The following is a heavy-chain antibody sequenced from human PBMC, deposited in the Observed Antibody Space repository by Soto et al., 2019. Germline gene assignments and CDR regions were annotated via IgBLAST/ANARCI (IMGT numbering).Heavy chain of an antibody. D-gene: IGHD6-13*01. Sequence: QITLKESGPTLVNPTQTLTLTCTFSGFSLSASGVGVGWIRQPPGKALEWLALIYWDDDKRYSPSLKSRLTITKDTSKKQVVLTMTNMDPADTATYYCAHRRIAMTQNWFDPWGQGTLVTVSS. CDR2: IYWDDDK. CDR3: AHRRIAMTQNWFDP. CDR1: GFSLSASGVG. J-gene: IGHJ5*02. V-gene: IGHV2-5*02.